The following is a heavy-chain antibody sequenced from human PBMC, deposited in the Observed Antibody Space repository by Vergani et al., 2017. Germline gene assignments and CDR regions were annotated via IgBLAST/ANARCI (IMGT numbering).Heavy chain of an antibody. CDR3: ATLWFGELDY. D-gene: IGHD3-10*01. V-gene: IGHV3-23*01. Sequence: EVQLLESGGDLVQPGGSLRLSCAASGFTFNHYAMNWVRQAPGKGLEWVSGISGSGGSTYYAGSVKGRFTISRDSSKNSLYLQMNSLRAEDTAVYYCATLWFGELDYWDQGTLVTVSS. J-gene: IGHJ4*02. CDR2: ISGSGGST. CDR1: GFTFNHYA.